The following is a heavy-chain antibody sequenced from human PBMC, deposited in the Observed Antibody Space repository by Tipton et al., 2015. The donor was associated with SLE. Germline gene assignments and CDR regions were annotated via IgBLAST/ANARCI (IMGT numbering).Heavy chain of an antibody. J-gene: IGHJ6*02. CDR1: GGPISSSSYY. V-gene: IGHV4-39*07. Sequence: TLSLICTVSGGPISSSSYYWGWIRQPPGKGLEWIGSIYYSGSTYYNPSLKSRVTISVDTSKNQFSLKLSSVTAADTAVYYCARHMTDDARGMDVWGQGTTVTVSS. D-gene: IGHD1-1*01. CDR3: ARHMTDDARGMDV. CDR2: IYYSGST.